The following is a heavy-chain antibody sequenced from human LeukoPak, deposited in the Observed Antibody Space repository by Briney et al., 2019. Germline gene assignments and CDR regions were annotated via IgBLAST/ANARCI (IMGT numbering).Heavy chain of an antibody. J-gene: IGHJ5*02. CDR2: VSGSGGST. Sequence: GGSLRLSCAASGFTFSSYAMSWVRQAPGKGLEWVSAVSGSGGSTYYADSVKGRFTISRDNSKNTLYLQMNSLRAEDTAIFYCARDDSRGSGSSGWFDPWGQGTLVTVSS. V-gene: IGHV3-23*01. CDR1: GFTFSSYA. CDR3: ARDDSRGSGSSGWFDP. D-gene: IGHD3-10*01.